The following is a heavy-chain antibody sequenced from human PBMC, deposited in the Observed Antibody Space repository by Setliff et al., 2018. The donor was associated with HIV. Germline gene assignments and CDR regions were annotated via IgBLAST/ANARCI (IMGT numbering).Heavy chain of an antibody. J-gene: IGHJ4*02. CDR3: ARGSESLTYFDN. V-gene: IGHV2-70*11. D-gene: IGHD3-10*01. CDR2: IDWDDAK. CDR1: GFSLSPRGMS. Sequence: SGPTLVNPTPTLTLTCTFSGFSLSPRGMSVSWIRQPPGKALEWLARIDWDDAKYYSTSLKTRLTISKHTSKNQVVLTMTNMDTVDTATYYCARGSESLTYFDNLGQGNRVTSPQ.